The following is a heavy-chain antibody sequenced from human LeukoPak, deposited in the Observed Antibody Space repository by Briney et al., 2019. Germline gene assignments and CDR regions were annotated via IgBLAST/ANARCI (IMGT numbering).Heavy chain of an antibody. V-gene: IGHV3-21*01. Sequence: GGSVRLSCSASGFTFSTYPMNWVRQAPGKGLEWVSSIDPSSSYIYYADSVRGRFTISRDNAQNSLYLQVNSLRAEDTAVYYCTRGSYGDYEYWGQGTLVTVSS. CDR2: IDPSSSYI. J-gene: IGHJ4*02. CDR1: GFTFSTYP. CDR3: TRGSYGDYEY. D-gene: IGHD4-17*01.